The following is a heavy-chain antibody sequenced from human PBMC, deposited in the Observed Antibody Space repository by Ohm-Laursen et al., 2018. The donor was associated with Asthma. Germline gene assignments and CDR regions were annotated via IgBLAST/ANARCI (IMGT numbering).Heavy chain of an antibody. CDR3: ARDVMEWYLPAFDF. V-gene: IGHV3-30-3*01. CDR1: GFTFSIYA. Sequence: RSLRLSCSASGFTFSIYALHWVRQAPGKGLEWVAVGGSYYDGGLKYYADSVNGRFTVSRDDSKNTLYLQMNSLRPDDTAVYYCARDVMEWYLPAFDFWGQGTLVTVSS. J-gene: IGHJ4*02. CDR2: GGSYYDGGLK. D-gene: IGHD3-3*01.